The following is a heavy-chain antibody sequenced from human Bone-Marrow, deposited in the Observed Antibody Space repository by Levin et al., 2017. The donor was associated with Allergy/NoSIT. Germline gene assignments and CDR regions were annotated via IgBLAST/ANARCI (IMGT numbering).Heavy chain of an antibody. CDR2: IWYDATNS. J-gene: IGHJ6*02. Sequence: HPGGSLRLSCAASGFTFRTYGMHWVRQAPGKGLEWVAFIWYDATNSYYADSVKGRFTISRDNSKNTLYLQMNSLRAEDTALYYCARDANDYVSRASYGMDVWGQGTTVTVSS. D-gene: IGHD3-16*01. V-gene: IGHV3-33*01. CDR3: ARDANDYVSRASYGMDV. CDR1: GFTFRTYG.